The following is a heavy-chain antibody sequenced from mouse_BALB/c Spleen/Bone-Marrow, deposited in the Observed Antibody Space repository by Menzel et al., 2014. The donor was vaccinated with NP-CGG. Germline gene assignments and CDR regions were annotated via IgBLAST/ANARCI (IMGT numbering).Heavy chain of an antibody. Sequence: EVKLVESGGGLVEPGGSLKLSCAASGFTFIAYTMSWVRQTPEKRLEWVAYINNGGGSTYYPDTVNGRFTISRDNAKNTLYLQMSSLKSEDTAMYYCARHGEERPVLAMDYWGQGTSVTVSS. V-gene: IGHV5-12-2*01. CDR3: ARHGEERPVLAMDY. J-gene: IGHJ4*01. CDR2: INNGGGST. CDR1: GFTFIAYT. D-gene: IGHD2-14*01.